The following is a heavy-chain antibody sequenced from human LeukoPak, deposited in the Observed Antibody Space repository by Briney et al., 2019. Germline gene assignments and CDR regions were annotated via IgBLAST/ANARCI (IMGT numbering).Heavy chain of an antibody. CDR1: GYTFTGYY. V-gene: IGHV1-2*02. D-gene: IGHD3-10*01. J-gene: IGHJ5*02. Sequence: ASVKVSCKASGYTFTGYYMHWVRQAPGQGLEWMGWINPNSGGTNYAQKFQGRVTMTRDTSISTAYMELSRLRSDDTAVYYCARIRWFGEFSNWFDPWGQGTLVTVSS. CDR3: ARIRWFGEFSNWFDP. CDR2: INPNSGGT.